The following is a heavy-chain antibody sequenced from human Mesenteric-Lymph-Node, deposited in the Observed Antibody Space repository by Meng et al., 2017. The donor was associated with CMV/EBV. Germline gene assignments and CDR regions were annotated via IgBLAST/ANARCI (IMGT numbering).Heavy chain of an antibody. Sequence: TVSGGPGRSGSYYWSWIRQPPGKGLEWIGYIYYSRSNNYNPSLKSRVTISVDTSKNQFSLKLSSVTAADTAVYYCARATERPNYFDYWGQGTLVTVSS. V-gene: IGHV4-61*01. D-gene: IGHD1-1*01. J-gene: IGHJ4*02. CDR3: ARATERPNYFDY. CDR1: GGPGRSGSYY. CDR2: IYYSRSN.